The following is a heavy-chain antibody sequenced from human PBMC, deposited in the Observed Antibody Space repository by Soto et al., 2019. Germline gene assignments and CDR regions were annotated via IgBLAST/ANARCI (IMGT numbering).Heavy chain of an antibody. CDR3: ASALFEVVAGHDAFDI. D-gene: IGHD2-21*02. V-gene: IGHV1-3*01. Sequence: ASVKVSCKASGYTFTSYAMHWVRQAPGQRLEWMGWINAGNGNTKYSQKFQGRVTITRDTSASTAYMELSSLRSEDTAVYYCASALFEVVAGHDAFDIWGQGTMVTVSS. J-gene: IGHJ3*02. CDR1: GYTFTSYA. CDR2: INAGNGNT.